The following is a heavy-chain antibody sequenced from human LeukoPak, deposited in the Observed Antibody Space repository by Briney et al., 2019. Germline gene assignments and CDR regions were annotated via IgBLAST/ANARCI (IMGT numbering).Heavy chain of an antibody. CDR2: IIPILGIA. Sequence: ASVKVSCKASGGTFSSYAISWVRQAPGQGLEWMGRIIPILGIANYAQKFQGRVTITADKSTSTAYMELSSLRSEDTAVYYCARCLDPSALDYWGQGTLVTVSS. CDR3: ARCLDPSALDY. J-gene: IGHJ4*02. CDR1: GGTFSSYA. V-gene: IGHV1-69*04.